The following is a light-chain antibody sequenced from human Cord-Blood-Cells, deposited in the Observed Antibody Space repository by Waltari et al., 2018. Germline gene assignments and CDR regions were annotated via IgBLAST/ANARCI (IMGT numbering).Light chain of an antibody. J-gene: IGLJ3*02. V-gene: IGLV1-47*01. CDR3: AAWDDSLSGRV. CDR1: SSNIGSNY. Sequence: LTQPPSASGTPGQRVTISCSGSSSNIGSNYVYWYQQLPGTAPKLLIYRNNQRPSGVPDRFSGSKSGTSASLAISGLRSEYEADYYCAAWDDSLSGRVFGGGTKLTVL. CDR2: RNN.